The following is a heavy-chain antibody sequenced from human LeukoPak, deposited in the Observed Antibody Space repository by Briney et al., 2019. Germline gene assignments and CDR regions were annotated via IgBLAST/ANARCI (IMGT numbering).Heavy chain of an antibody. Sequence: PSETLSLTCTVSGGSISSYYWSWIRQPAGKGLEWIGRIYTSGSTNYNPSLKSRVTISVDKSKNQFSLKLSSVTAADTAVYYCARDGESSGWYNWFDPWGQGTLVTVSS. CDR3: ARDGESSGWYNWFDP. D-gene: IGHD6-19*01. CDR2: IYTSGST. J-gene: IGHJ5*02. CDR1: GGSISSYY. V-gene: IGHV4-4*07.